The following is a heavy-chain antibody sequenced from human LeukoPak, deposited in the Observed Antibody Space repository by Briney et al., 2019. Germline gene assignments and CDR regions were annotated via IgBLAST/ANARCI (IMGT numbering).Heavy chain of an antibody. J-gene: IGHJ6*04. CDR1: GYIFTGYF. CDR2: INPNSGGT. CDR3: VRSGYGYGYGWDEGV. D-gene: IGHD5-18*01. V-gene: IGHV1-2*02. Sequence: VKVSCKASGYIFTGYFIYWVRQAPGQGLEWMGWINPNSGGTNYAQNFQGRVTMTRDTSISTAYMELSRLRSDDTAVYYCVRSGYGYGYGWDEGVWGKGTTVTVSS.